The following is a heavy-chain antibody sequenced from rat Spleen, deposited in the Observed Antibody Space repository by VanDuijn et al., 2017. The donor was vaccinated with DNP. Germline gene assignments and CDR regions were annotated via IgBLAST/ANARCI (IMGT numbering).Heavy chain of an antibody. D-gene: IGHD1-7*01. CDR3: ARHHTLGAMDA. V-gene: IGHV2-6*01. CDR1: GFSLTSYT. J-gene: IGHJ4*01. CDR2: ISSGGST. Sequence: QVQLKESGPGLVQPSQTLSLTCTVSGFSLTSYTVSWVRQPPGKGLEWIAAISSGGSTYYNSALKSRLSISRDTSKSQVFLKMNSLQPEDTGTYYCARHHTLGAMDAWGQGTSVTVSS.